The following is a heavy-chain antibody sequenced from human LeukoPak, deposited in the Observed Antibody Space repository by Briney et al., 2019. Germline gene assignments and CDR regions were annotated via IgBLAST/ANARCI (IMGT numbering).Heavy chain of an antibody. CDR2: IRYDGSNK. D-gene: IGHD1-26*01. CDR3: AKDGMGGSYLFFLLFSAGYFDY. CDR1: GFTFSSYG. Sequence: GGSLRLSRAASGFTFSSYGMHWVRQAPGKGLEWVAFIRYDGSNKYYADSVKGRFTISRDNSKNTLYLQMNSLRAEDTAVYYCAKDGMGGSYLFFLLFSAGYFDYWGQGTLVTVSS. V-gene: IGHV3-30*02. J-gene: IGHJ4*02.